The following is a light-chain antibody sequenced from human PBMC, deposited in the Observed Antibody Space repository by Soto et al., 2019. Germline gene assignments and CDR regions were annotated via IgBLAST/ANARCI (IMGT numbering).Light chain of an antibody. Sequence: QSALAQPDSVSGSPGQSITISCTGTSDDVGAYNSVSWYQQLPHKAPQVILYKGTQRPSGVSSRFSGSTSGNAASLTISGLQADDEADYFCCSSAPESTYVFGTGTKLTVL. V-gene: IGLV2-23*01. CDR2: KGT. CDR1: SDDVGAYNS. J-gene: IGLJ1*01. CDR3: CSSAPESTYV.